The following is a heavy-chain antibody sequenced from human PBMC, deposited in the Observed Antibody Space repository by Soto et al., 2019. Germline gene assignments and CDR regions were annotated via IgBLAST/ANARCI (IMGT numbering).Heavy chain of an antibody. CDR1: GGSISSGGYY. J-gene: IGHJ2*01. V-gene: IGHV4-31*03. CDR3: ARDRLSNTSISDWYFDL. Sequence: QVQLQESGPGLVKPSQTLSLTCTVSGGSISSGGYYWSWIRQHPGKGLEWIGYIYYSGSTYYNPSRKSRVTISVDTSKNQFSLKLSSVTAAYTAVYYCARDRLSNTSISDWYFDLWGRGTLFTVSS. CDR2: IYYSGST. D-gene: IGHD6-25*01.